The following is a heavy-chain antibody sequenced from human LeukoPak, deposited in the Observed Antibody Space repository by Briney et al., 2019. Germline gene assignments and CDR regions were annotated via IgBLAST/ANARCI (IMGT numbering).Heavy chain of an antibody. CDR1: GGSISSGGYY. J-gene: IGHJ4*02. Sequence: SETLSLTCTVSGGSISSGGYYWSWIRQPPGKGLEWIGEINHSGSTNYNPSLKSRVTISVDTSKNQFSLKLSSVTAADTAVYYCARATGVVPAALGYWGQGTLVTVSS. V-gene: IGHV4-39*07. CDR2: INHSGST. CDR3: ARATGVVPAALGY. D-gene: IGHD2-2*01.